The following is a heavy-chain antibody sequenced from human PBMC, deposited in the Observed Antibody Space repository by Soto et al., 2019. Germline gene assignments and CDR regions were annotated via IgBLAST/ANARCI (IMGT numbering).Heavy chain of an antibody. J-gene: IGHJ6*02. CDR2: INPNSGGT. CDR1: GYTFTSYG. V-gene: IGHV1-2*04. Sequence: ASVKVSCKASGYTFTSYGISWVRQAPGQGLEWMGWINPNSGGTNYAQKFQGWVTMTRDTSISTAYMELSRLRSDDTAVYYCARLERITMIVGGYYYGMDVWGQGTTVTVSS. CDR3: ARLERITMIVGGYYYGMDV. D-gene: IGHD3-22*01.